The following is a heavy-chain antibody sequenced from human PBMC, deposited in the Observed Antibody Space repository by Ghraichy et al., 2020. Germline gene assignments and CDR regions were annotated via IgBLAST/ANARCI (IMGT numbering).Heavy chain of an antibody. J-gene: IGHJ5*02. Sequence: GGSLRLSCAASGFTFSSYSMNWVRQAPGKGLEWVSYISSSSSTIYYADSVKGRFTISRDNAKNSLYLQMNSLRAEDTAVYYCVRDRGMTTVTTGWFDPWGQGTLVTVSS. CDR3: VRDRGMTTVTTGWFDP. CDR1: GFTFSSYS. D-gene: IGHD4-17*01. CDR2: ISSSSSTI. V-gene: IGHV3-48*04.